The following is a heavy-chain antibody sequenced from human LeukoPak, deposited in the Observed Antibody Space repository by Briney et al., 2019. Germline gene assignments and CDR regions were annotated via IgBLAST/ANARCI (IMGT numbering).Heavy chain of an antibody. Sequence: AGGSLRLSCAASGFTVSSNYMSWVRQAPGKGLEWVSVIYSGGSTYYADSVKGQFTISRHNSKNTLYLQMNSLRAEDTAVYYCAREGDYGDYGLGYWGQGTLVTVSS. CDR2: IYSGGST. D-gene: IGHD4-17*01. CDR1: GFTVSSNY. CDR3: AREGDYGDYGLGY. J-gene: IGHJ4*02. V-gene: IGHV3-53*04.